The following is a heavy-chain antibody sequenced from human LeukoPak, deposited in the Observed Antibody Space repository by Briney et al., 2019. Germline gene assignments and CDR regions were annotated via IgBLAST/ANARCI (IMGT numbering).Heavy chain of an antibody. Sequence: LGASLLISCKGSRYTFSSYWIGWVRQVPGKGLEWMGIIYPGDSDTRYSPSLQGQVTISVDTSIGTAYLHWSSLKASDTAMYYCARQADCNILTGYFKGHLDYWGQGTLVTVSS. D-gene: IGHD3-9*01. CDR2: IYPGDSDT. J-gene: IGHJ4*02. V-gene: IGHV5-51*01. CDR3: ARQADCNILTGYFKGHLDY. CDR1: RYTFSSYW.